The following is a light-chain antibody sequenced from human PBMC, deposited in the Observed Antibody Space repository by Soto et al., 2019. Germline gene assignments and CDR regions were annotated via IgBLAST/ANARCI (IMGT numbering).Light chain of an antibody. CDR1: QGIRND. CDR3: LQDYHYPLT. Sequence: AIQMTQSPSSLSASVGDRVTITCRASQGIRNDLFWYQQKPGKAPKLLIYAASSLQTGVPSRFSGSGSGTDFTLTISSLQPEDFATYYCLQDYHYPLTFGGGTKVEIK. CDR2: AAS. J-gene: IGKJ4*01. V-gene: IGKV1-6*01.